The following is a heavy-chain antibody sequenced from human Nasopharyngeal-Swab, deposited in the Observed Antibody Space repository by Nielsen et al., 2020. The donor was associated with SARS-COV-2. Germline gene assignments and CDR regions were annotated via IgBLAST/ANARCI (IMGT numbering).Heavy chain of an antibody. V-gene: IGHV5-51*01. CDR1: GYTFTSYW. Sequence: GGSLRLSCQASGYTFTSYWIGWVRQMPGKGLEWMGIIYPGDSDTRYSPSFQGQVTISADKSISTAYLQWSSLKASDTAMYYCARGGFSRSYGYWGQGTLVTVSS. CDR2: IYPGDSDT. D-gene: IGHD1-26*01. J-gene: IGHJ4*02. CDR3: ARGGFSRSYGY.